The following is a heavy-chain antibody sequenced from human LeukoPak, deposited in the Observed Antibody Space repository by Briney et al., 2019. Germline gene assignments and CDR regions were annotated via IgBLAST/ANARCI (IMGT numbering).Heavy chain of an antibody. CDR1: GFTFSTYN. J-gene: IGHJ4*02. CDR3: ASGFVVVPAAPQSAFDY. CDR2: ITSSSSYI. Sequence: GGSLRLSCAASGFTFSTYNMNWVRQAPGKGLEWVSSITSSSSYIYYADSVKGRFTISRDNAKNSLYLQMNSLRAEDTAVYYCASGFVVVPAAPQSAFDYWGQGTLVTVSS. V-gene: IGHV3-21*01. D-gene: IGHD2-2*01.